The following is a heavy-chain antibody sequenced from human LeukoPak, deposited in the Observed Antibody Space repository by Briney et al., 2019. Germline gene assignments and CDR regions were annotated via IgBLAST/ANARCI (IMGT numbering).Heavy chain of an antibody. CDR2: ISGSGGTT. V-gene: IGHV3-23*01. Sequence: GGSLRLSCAASGFTFSSYAMSWVRQAPGKGLEWVSGISGSGGTTYYADSVKGRFTISRDSSKNTYLQMNSLRAEDTAAYYCAKDSRSTLPRGRLDYWGQGTLVTVSS. CDR3: AKDSRSTLPRGRLDY. J-gene: IGHJ4*02. CDR1: GFTFSSYA. D-gene: IGHD2-21*02.